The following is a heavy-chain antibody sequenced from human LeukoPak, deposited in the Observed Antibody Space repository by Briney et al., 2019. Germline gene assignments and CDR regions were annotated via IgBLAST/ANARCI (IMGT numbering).Heavy chain of an antibody. CDR2: IKQDGSEK. J-gene: IGHJ4*02. CDR3: ARGYYYDSSGYYCY. D-gene: IGHD3-22*01. CDR1: GFTFSSYW. V-gene: IGHV3-7*01. Sequence: GGSLRLSCAASGFTFSSYWMSWVRQAPGKGLEWVANIKQDGSEKYYVDSVKGRFTISRDNAKNSLYLQMNSLRAEDTAVYYCARGYYYDSSGYYCYWGQGTLVTVSS.